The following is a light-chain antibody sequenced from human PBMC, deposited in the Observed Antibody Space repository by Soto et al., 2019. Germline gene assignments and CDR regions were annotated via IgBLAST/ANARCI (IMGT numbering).Light chain of an antibody. J-gene: IGLJ1*01. CDR1: SSDVGDYNY. CDR3: SSYASSSTLDV. V-gene: IGLV2-14*03. Sequence: SVLTQPASVSGSPGQSITISCTGTSSDVGDYNYVSWFQQHPGKAPKLMIYDVSNRPSGVSNRFSGSKSGNTASLTISGLQAEDEADYYCSSYASSSTLDVFGTGTKVTVL. CDR2: DVS.